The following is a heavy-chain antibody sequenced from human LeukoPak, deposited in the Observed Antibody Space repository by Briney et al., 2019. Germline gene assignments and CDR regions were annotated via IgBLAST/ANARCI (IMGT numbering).Heavy chain of an antibody. V-gene: IGHV3-53*01. CDR1: GFTVSSNY. J-gene: IGHJ4*02. CDR2: IYSGGTT. D-gene: IGHD3-10*01. CDR3: AKLKGWYGEGYFDY. Sequence: PGGSLRLSCAASGFTVSSNYMSWVRQPPAKGLEWVSVIYSGGTTFYADSVKVRFTISRDNSKNTLYLQMNSLRADDTAVYYCAKLKGWYGEGYFDYWGQGTVVTVSS.